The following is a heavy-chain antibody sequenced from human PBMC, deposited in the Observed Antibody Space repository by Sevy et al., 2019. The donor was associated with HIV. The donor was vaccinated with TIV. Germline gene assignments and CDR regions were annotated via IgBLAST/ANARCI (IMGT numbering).Heavy chain of an antibody. J-gene: IGHJ4*02. CDR3: ARVPTYYYGSATYFDH. CDR2: IGVYNGNA. V-gene: IGHV1-18*01. CDR1: GYAFMSYG. D-gene: IGHD3-10*01. Sequence: ASVKVSCRTSGYAFMSYGVTWVRQAPGQGLEWTGWIGVYNGNANSAQKFRDRVTMTTDTSTSTAHMELTNLRSDDTAVYYCARVPTYYYGSATYFDHWGQGTLVTVSS.